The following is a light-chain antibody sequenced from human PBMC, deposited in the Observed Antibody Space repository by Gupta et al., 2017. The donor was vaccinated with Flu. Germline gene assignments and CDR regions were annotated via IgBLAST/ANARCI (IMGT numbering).Light chain of an antibody. J-gene: IGKJ4*01. CDR3: QQYNNLIS. V-gene: IGKV1-5*03. Sequence: RVTMTGRASKSISTWLACYQQRPEKAPNLLIYRASNLPSGVPTRCSGSGSGTEFTLTISSLQHDDFASYYCQQYNNLISFGGGTKVEIK. CDR1: KSISTW. CDR2: RAS.